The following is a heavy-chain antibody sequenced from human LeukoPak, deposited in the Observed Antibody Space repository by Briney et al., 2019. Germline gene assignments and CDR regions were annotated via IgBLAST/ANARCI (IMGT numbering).Heavy chain of an antibody. CDR3: VSGKPAVYSFDY. CDR1: GYSFTAYY. Sequence: ASMKVSCKASGYSFTAYYIHWVRQAPGQGLEWMAWISPDSGDTHYAQKFQGRVTLTRDTSISTVYIELSRLRSDDTAVYFCVSGKPAVYSFDYWGQGTLVTVSS. J-gene: IGHJ4*02. CDR2: ISPDSGDT. V-gene: IGHV1-2*02. D-gene: IGHD1-14*01.